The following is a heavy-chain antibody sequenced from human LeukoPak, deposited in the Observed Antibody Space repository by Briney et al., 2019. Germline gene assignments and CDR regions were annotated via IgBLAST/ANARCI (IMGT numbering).Heavy chain of an antibody. CDR3: ARDYDSSGLRYFDL. CDR2: IYYTGTT. Sequence: SETLSLTCTVSGASISDYYWSWLRQPPGKGLEWIGYIYYTGTTKYNPSLTSRVTISVDTSKSQFSLKLSSATAADTAVYYCARDYDSSGLRYFDLWGRGTLVTVSS. V-gene: IGHV4-59*01. CDR1: GASISDYY. J-gene: IGHJ2*01. D-gene: IGHD3-22*01.